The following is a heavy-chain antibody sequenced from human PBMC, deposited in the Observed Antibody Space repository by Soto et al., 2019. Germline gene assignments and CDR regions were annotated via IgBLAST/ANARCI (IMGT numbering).Heavy chain of an antibody. CDR3: AKTARYDYLWGSSGLDP. CDR1: GFTFSSYG. V-gene: IGHV3-30*18. D-gene: IGHD3-16*01. CDR2: ISYDGSDK. Sequence: GGSLRLSCAGSGFTFSSYGMHWVRQAPGKGLEWVAVISYDGSDKYYGDSVKGRFTISRDDSKNTLYLQMNSLRVEDTAIYYCAKTARYDYLWGSSGLDPWGQGT. J-gene: IGHJ5*02.